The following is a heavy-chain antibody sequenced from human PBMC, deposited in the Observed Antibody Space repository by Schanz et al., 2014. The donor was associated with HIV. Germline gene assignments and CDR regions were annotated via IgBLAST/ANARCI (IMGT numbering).Heavy chain of an antibody. D-gene: IGHD3-10*01. CDR2: INAYNGNT. Sequence: QVQLVLSGAEVKRPGASVKVSCKASGYTFASYGITWVRQAPGQGLEWMGWINAYNGNTHYAQKLQGRVTMTTDTSTSTAYMELRNLRSDDTAVFYCARVGAGVTVFFDYWGQGTLVSVSS. J-gene: IGHJ4*02. V-gene: IGHV1-18*01. CDR1: GYTFASYG. CDR3: ARVGAGVTVFFDY.